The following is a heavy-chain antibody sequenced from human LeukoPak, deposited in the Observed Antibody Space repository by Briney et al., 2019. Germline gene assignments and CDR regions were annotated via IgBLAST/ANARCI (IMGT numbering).Heavy chain of an antibody. CDR2: ISGSGGST. D-gene: IGHD4-17*01. Sequence: PGGSLRLSCAASGFTFSSYAMSWVRQAPGKGLEWVSAISGSGGSTYYADSVRGRFTISRDNSKSTVYLQMNSLTVEDTALYYCARDRDYPRDQFDYWGQGTLVTVSS. V-gene: IGHV3-23*01. J-gene: IGHJ4*02. CDR1: GFTFSSYA. CDR3: ARDRDYPRDQFDY.